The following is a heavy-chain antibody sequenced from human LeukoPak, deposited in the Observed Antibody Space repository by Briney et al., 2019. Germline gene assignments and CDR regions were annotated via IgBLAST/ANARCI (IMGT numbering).Heavy chain of an antibody. J-gene: IGHJ2*01. CDR1: GGSISSGSYY. CDR2: IHTSGST. D-gene: IGHD3-16*01. CDR3: ARWGEVYWYFDL. Sequence: SETLSLTCTVSGGSISSGSYYWSWIRQPAGKGLEWIGRIHTSGSTNYNPSLKSRDTISVDTSKNQFSLKLSSVTAADTAVYYCARWGEVYWYFDLWGRGTLVTVSS. V-gene: IGHV4-61*02.